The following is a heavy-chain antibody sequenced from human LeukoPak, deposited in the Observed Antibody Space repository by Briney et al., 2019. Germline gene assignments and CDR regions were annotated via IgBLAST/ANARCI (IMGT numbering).Heavy chain of an antibody. CDR1: GFTFSSYA. D-gene: IGHD5-18*01. J-gene: IGHJ4*02. CDR2: ISGSGGST. CDR3: ARGYSHSSASFDY. V-gene: IGHV3-23*01. Sequence: NPGGSLRLSCAVSGFTFSSYAMSWVRQAPGKGLEWVSAISGSGGSTYYADSVKGRFTISRDNSKNTLYLQMNSLRSEDAALYYCARGYSHSSASFDYWGQGTRVTVSS.